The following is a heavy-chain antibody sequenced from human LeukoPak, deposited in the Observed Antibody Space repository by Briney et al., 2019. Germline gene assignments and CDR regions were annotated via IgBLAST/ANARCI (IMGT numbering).Heavy chain of an antibody. J-gene: IGHJ3*02. D-gene: IGHD2-2*01. CDR1: GYTFTGYY. Sequence: ASVKVSCKASGYTFTGYYMHWVRQAPGQGLEWMGWINPNSGGTNYAQKFQGRVTMTRDTSISTAYMELSRLRSDDTAVYYCARGRGRVVVPAALRKSSGAFDIWGQGTMVTVSS. V-gene: IGHV1-2*02. CDR3: ARGRGRVVVPAALRKSSGAFDI. CDR2: INPNSGGT.